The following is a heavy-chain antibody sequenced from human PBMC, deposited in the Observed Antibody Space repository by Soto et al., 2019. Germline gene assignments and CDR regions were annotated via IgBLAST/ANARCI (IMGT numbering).Heavy chain of an antibody. V-gene: IGHV3-21*01. D-gene: IGHD6-13*01. J-gene: IGHJ6*02. Sequence: EVQLVESGGGLVKPGGSLRLSGAASGFTFSSYSMNWVRQAPGKGLEWVSSISSSSSYIYYADSVKGRFTISRDNAKNSLYLQMNSLRAEDTAVYYCAREGIAAPPAYYGMDVWGQGTTVTVSS. CDR2: ISSSSSYI. CDR3: AREGIAAPPAYYGMDV. CDR1: GFTFSSYS.